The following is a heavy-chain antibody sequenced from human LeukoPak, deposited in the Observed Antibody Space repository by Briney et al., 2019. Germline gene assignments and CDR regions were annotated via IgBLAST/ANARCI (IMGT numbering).Heavy chain of an antibody. CDR3: ARESDAFDI. V-gene: IGHV1-2*06. CDR2: INPNSGGT. CDR1: GYTFTGYY. J-gene: IGHJ3*02. Sequence: ASVKVSCKASGYTFTGYYMYWVRQAPGQGLEWMGRINPNSGGTNYAEKFQGRVTMTRDTSISTAYMELSRLRSDDTAMYYCARESDAFDIWGQGTMVTVSS.